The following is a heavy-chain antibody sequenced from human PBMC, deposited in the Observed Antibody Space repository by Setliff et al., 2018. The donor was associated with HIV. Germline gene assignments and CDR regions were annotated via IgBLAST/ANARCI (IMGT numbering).Heavy chain of an antibody. J-gene: IGHJ4*02. CDR2: IYPGDSDT. CDR3: TRQTREAPYYCDY. Sequence: GESLKISCKGSGYSFTTHWIGWVRQMPGKGLEWMAIIYPGDSDTRYSPSFQGQVTISADRSINTAYLQWSSLQASDTAIYFCTRQTREAPYYCDYWGQGTLVTVS. V-gene: IGHV5-51*01. CDR1: GYSFTTHW.